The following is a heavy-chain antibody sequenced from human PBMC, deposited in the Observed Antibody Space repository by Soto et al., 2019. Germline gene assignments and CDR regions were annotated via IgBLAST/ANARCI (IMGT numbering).Heavy chain of an antibody. CDR2: INHSGST. Sequence: PSETLSLTCAVYGGSFSGYYWSWIRQPPGKGLEWIGEINHSGSTNYNPSLKSRVAISVDTSKNQFSLKLSSVTAADTAVYYCARVVDGCSSTRCYRPVMDVWGQGTTVTVSS. CDR3: ARVVDGCSSTRCYRPVMDV. V-gene: IGHV4-34*01. D-gene: IGHD2-2*01. CDR1: GGSFSGYY. J-gene: IGHJ6*02.